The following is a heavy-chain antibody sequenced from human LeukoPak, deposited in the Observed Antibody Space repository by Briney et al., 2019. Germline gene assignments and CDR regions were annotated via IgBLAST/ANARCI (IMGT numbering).Heavy chain of an antibody. Sequence: PSETLSLTCTVCGASISRSNYYWGWIRQPPGKGLEWIGSIYYSGSTYYNPSLKSRVTISVDTSKNQFSLKLSSVTAADTAVYYCARSHWGPYGSRIANWFDPWGQGTLVTVSS. J-gene: IGHJ5*02. CDR1: GASISRSNYY. D-gene: IGHD6-13*01. V-gene: IGHV4-39*07. CDR3: ARSHWGPYGSRIANWFDP. CDR2: IYYSGST.